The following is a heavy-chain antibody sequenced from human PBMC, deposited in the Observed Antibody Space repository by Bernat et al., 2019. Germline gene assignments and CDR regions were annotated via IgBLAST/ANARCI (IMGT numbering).Heavy chain of an antibody. D-gene: IGHD7-27*01. CDR3: ARGNWGYYYGMDV. Sequence: QVQLVESGGGVVQPGRSLRLSCAASGFTISNYGMHWVRQAPGKGLEWVAVIWYDGSDKYYADSVRGRFTISRDNSKNTLYLQMNSLRAEDTAVYYCARGNWGYYYGMDVWGQGTTVTVSS. CDR1: GFTISNYG. V-gene: IGHV3-33*01. J-gene: IGHJ6*02. CDR2: IWYDGSDK.